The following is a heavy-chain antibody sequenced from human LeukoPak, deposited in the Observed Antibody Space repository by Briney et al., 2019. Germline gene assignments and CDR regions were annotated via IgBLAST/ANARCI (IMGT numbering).Heavy chain of an antibody. J-gene: IGHJ5*02. Sequence: SETLSLTCTVSGGSISSGDYYWSCIRQPPGKGLEWIGYIYYNGSTYYNPSLKSRVTISVDMSKNQFSLKLSSVTAADTAVYYCARDRIRGYSGYGNNWFDPWGQGTLVTLSS. V-gene: IGHV4-30-4*01. CDR2: IYYNGST. CDR3: ARDRIRGYSGYGNNWFDP. CDR1: GGSISSGDYY. D-gene: IGHD5-12*01.